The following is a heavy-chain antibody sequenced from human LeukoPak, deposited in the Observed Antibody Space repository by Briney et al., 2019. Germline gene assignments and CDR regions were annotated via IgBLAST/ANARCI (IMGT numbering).Heavy chain of an antibody. Sequence: GSLRLSCAASGFTFSSYTMHWVRQAPGKGLEWVSSISSGSSYIYYADSVKGRFTISRDNAKNSLYLQMNSLRAEDTAVYYCARAKRNGFDIWGQGTMVTVSS. J-gene: IGHJ3*02. CDR3: ARAKRNGFDI. CDR1: GFTFSSYT. CDR2: ISSGSSYI. V-gene: IGHV3-21*01.